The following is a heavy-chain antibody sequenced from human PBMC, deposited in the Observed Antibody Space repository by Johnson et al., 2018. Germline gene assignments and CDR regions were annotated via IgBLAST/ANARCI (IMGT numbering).Heavy chain of an antibody. V-gene: IGHV3-7*01. CDR2: IKQDGSEK. CDR3: ARQLDGTHYYYYYMDV. CDR1: GFTFSSYW. J-gene: IGHJ6*03. D-gene: IGHD1-1*01. Sequence: VQLVESGGGLVQPGGSXRLSCAASGFTFSSYWMSWVRQAPGKGLEWVANIKQDGSEKYFVDPVNGRFTISRDKAKTSLYLQMNSLRAEDTAVYYCARQLDGTHYYYYYMDVWGKGTTVTVSS.